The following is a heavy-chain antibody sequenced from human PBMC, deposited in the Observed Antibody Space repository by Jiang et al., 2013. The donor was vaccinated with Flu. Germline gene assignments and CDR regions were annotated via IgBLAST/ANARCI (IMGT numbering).Heavy chain of an antibody. CDR2: IYHVGNT. CDR1: FRHHRWLL. V-gene: IGHV4-38-2*02. Sequence: PSETLSLTCGVSWFRHHRWLLLGLDPAAPRERGVEWIGSIYHVGNTYYNPSLKSRVTISVDTSKNQFSLKLSSVTAADTAVYYCARDVHYYGGSGFYPSSYWGRGTLVTVSS. D-gene: IGHD3-22*01. J-gene: IGHJ4*02. CDR3: ARDVHYYGGSGFYPSSY.